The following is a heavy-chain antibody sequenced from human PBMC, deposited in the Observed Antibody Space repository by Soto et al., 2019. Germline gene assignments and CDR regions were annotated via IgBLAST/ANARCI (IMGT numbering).Heavy chain of an antibody. CDR1: GYTLTELS. V-gene: IGHV1-24*01. CDR3: ATDRLRYFDWLLSGYGLNP. J-gene: IGHJ5*02. Sequence: GASVKVSCKVSGYTLTELSMHWVRQAPGKGLEWMGGFDPEDGETIYAQKFQGRVTMTEDTSTDTAYMELSSLRSEDTAVYYCATDRLRYFDWLLSGYGLNPWGQGTLVTVSS. CDR2: FDPEDGET. D-gene: IGHD3-9*01.